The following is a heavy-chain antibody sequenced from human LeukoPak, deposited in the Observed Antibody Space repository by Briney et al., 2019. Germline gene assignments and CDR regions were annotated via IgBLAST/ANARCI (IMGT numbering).Heavy chain of an antibody. CDR1: GVSISSGGYY. CDR2: IYYSGST. V-gene: IGHV4-31*03. CDR3: ATGSSIADPDYYGMDV. J-gene: IGHJ6*02. Sequence: SETLSLTCTVSGVSISSGGYYWSWIRQHPGKGLEWIGYIYYSGSTYYNPSLKSRVTISVDTSKNQFSLKLSSVTAADTAVYYCATGSSIADPDYYGMDVWGQGTTVTVSS. D-gene: IGHD6-6*01.